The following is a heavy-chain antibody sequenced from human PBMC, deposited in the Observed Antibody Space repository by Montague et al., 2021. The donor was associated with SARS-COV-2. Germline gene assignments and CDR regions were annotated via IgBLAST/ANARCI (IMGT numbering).Heavy chain of an antibody. CDR3: AGHYSATLPAVY. CDR1: GGSISSIY. V-gene: IGHV4-59*08. D-gene: IGHD2-15*01. CDR2: ISDSGSS. Sequence: SETLSLTCTVSGGSISSIYWSWFRQPPRKGLVWWGYISDSGSSNYNPSPTSRGTMSVVTSKNQLSLKGNSVTAADTAAYYCAGHYSATLPAVYWGEGPLVTV. J-gene: IGHJ4*02.